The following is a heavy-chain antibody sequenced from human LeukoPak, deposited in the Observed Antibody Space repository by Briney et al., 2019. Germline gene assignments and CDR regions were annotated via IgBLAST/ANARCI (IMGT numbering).Heavy chain of an antibody. Sequence: TSETLSLTCTVSGGSISSSSAHWGWIRQPPGKGLEWIGSIYYSKNTYYNPPLKSRVTISADTSKNQFSLRLDSVSAADTAVYYCASPRGFSYGYFDHWGQGSLVTASS. CDR2: IYYSKNT. J-gene: IGHJ4*02. D-gene: IGHD5-18*01. V-gene: IGHV4-39*01. CDR1: GGSISSSSAH. CDR3: ASPRGFSYGYFDH.